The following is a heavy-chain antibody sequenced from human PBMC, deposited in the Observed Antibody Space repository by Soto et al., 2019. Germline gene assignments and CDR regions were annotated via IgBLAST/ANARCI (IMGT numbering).Heavy chain of an antibody. J-gene: IGHJ6*02. CDR1: GFTFRSYA. CDR2: ISDNGATT. CDR3: ATLPRVTSVRVYYYGLDV. D-gene: IGHD4-4*01. V-gene: IGHV3-23*01. Sequence: PGGSLRLSCEVTGFTFRSYAMSWVRQAPGEGPEWVSSISDNGATTHYADSVKARFIISRDNSKNTLYLQLNSLRAEDTAIYYCATLPRVTSVRVYYYGLDVWGQGTAVTVSS.